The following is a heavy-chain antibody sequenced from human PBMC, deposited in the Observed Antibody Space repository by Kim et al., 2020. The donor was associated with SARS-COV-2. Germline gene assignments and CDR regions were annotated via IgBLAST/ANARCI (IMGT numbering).Heavy chain of an antibody. CDR3: GGDPRLSDY. V-gene: IGHV3-7*03. Sequence: YKADSVKGRLTSARDNAQNSLYLQMNSRRAEDTAVYYCGGDPRLSDYWGQGTLVTVSS. D-gene: IGHD6-19*01. J-gene: IGHJ4*02.